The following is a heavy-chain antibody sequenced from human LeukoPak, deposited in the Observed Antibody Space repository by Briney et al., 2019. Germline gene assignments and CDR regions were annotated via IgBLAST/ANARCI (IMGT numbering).Heavy chain of an antibody. V-gene: IGHV1-69*04. CDR1: GYTFTGYY. D-gene: IGHD6-19*01. CDR2: IIPILGIA. Sequence: SMKVSCKASGYTFTGYYIHWVRQAPGQGLEWMGRIIPILGIANYAQKFQGRVTITADKSTSTAYMELSSLRSEDTAVYYCAREIPIAVAGPLDYWGQGTLVTVSS. J-gene: IGHJ4*02. CDR3: AREIPIAVAGPLDY.